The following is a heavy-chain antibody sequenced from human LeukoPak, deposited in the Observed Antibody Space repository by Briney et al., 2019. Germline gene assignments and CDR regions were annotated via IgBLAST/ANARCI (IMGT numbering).Heavy chain of an antibody. D-gene: IGHD6-19*01. CDR3: ATDNGGWYGSTNYFDY. J-gene: IGHJ4*02. V-gene: IGHV3-9*01. CDR1: GFTFDDYA. CDR2: ISWNSGSI. Sequence: GGSLRLSCAASGFTFDDYAMHWVRQAPGKGLEWVSGISWNSGSIGYADSVKGRFTISRDNAKNSLYLQMNSLRAEDTALYYCATDNGGWYGSTNYFDYWGQGTLVTVSS.